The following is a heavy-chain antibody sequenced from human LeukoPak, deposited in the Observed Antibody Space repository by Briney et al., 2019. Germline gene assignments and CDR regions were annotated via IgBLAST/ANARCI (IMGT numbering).Heavy chain of an antibody. CDR2: MNPNSGNT. V-gene: IGHV1-8*01. D-gene: IGHD6-19*01. CDR3: AGPTSSGWPSYYYYYGMDV. CDR1: GYTFTSYD. J-gene: IGHJ6*02. Sequence: ASVKVSCKASGYTFTSYDINWVRQATGQGLEWMGWMNPNSGNTGYAQKFQGRVTMTRNTSISTAYMELSSLRSDDTAVYYCAGPTSSGWPSYYYYYGMDVWGQGTTVTVSS.